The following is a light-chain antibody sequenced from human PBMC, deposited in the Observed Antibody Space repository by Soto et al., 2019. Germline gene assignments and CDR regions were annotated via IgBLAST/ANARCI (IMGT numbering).Light chain of an antibody. Sequence: EIVLTQSPGTLSLSPGGRATLSCRASQSVSRNYVAWYQQKPGQSPRLLIYGASNRAYGIPERFSGSASGADFTLSIARLEPEDFAMYYCQQYGSTPLTFGGGTKVEIK. V-gene: IGKV3-20*01. CDR2: GAS. CDR1: QSVSRNY. J-gene: IGKJ4*01. CDR3: QQYGSTPLT.